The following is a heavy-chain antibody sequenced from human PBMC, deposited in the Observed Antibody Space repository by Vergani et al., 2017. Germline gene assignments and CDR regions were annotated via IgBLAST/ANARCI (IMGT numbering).Heavy chain of an antibody. CDR2: ISSDGSFE. CDR3: ARDSFGLVVLQF. CDR1: GFTFSSYA. D-gene: IGHD3/OR15-3a*01. J-gene: IGHJ4*01. Sequence: QVQLVESGGGVVQPGRSLRLSCAASGFTFSSYAMHWVRQAPGKGLEWVAVISSDGSFEDYAESVKGRFSISRDNSKNTLYMEMNSLRAEDTAVYFCARDSFGLVVLQFWGQGTLVTVSS. V-gene: IGHV3-30-3*01.